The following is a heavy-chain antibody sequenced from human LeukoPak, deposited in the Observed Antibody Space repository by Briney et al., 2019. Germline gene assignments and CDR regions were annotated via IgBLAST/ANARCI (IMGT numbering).Heavy chain of an antibody. V-gene: IGHV3-48*03. CDR2: ISSSGSTI. CDR3: TRGTYYYGSGPGGFDP. CDR1: GFTFSSYE. D-gene: IGHD3-10*01. J-gene: IGHJ5*02. Sequence: GGSLRLSCAASGFTFSSYEMNWVRQAPGKGLEWVSYISSSGSTIYYADSVKGRFTISRDNAKNSLYLQMNSLRAEDTAVYYCTRGTYYYGSGPGGFDPWGQGTLVTVSS.